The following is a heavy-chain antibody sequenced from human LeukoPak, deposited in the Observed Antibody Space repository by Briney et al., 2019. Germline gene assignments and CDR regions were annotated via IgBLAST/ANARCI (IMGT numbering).Heavy chain of an antibody. CDR1: GYSFTSYW. V-gene: IGHV5-51*01. Sequence: GESLKISCKGSGYSFTSYWIGWVRQMPGKGLEWMGIIYPGDSDTRYSPSFQGQVTISADKSINTAYLQWSSLKASDTAMYYCARQGATVVTPADYWGQGTLVTVSS. D-gene: IGHD4-23*01. J-gene: IGHJ4*02. CDR3: ARQGATVVTPADY. CDR2: IYPGDSDT.